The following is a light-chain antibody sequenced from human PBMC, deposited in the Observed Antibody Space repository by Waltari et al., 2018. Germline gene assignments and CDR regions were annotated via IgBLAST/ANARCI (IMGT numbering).Light chain of an antibody. Sequence: ETVMTQSPVTLSVSPGERVTLSCRASQSVRSNLAWYQQKPGQAPRLLIYGASTRAAGIPARFSGSGSGTEFTLIIISLQSEDFAVYYCHQYNNWPFTFGQGTNLEI. CDR1: QSVRSN. J-gene: IGKJ2*01. CDR3: HQYNNWPFT. V-gene: IGKV3-15*01. CDR2: GAS.